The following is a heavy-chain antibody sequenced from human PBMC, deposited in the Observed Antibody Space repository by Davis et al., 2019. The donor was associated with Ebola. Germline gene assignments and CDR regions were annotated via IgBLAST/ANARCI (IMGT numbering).Heavy chain of an antibody. CDR2: ISAYNGNT. Sequence: ASVKVSCKASGGTFSSYAISWVRQAPGQGLEWMGWISAYNGNTNYAQKLQGRVTMTTDTSTSTAYMELRSLRSDDTAVYYCARAPPNALLWFGEWFDPGGQGTLVTVSS. CDR1: GGTFSSYA. J-gene: IGHJ5*02. V-gene: IGHV1-18*01. D-gene: IGHD3-10*01. CDR3: ARAPPNALLWFGEWFDP.